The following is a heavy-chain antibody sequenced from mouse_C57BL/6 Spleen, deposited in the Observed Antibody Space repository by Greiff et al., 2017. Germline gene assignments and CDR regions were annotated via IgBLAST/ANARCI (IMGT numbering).Heavy chain of an antibody. J-gene: IGHJ2*01. CDR3: ARSPYYYGSSYVY. CDR2: IYPGDGDT. V-gene: IGHV1-82*01. D-gene: IGHD1-1*01. CDR1: GYAFSSSW. Sequence: VQLQQSGPELVKPGASVKISCKASGYAFSSSWMNWVKQRPGKGLEWIGRIYPGDGDTNYNGKFKGKATLTADKSSSTAYMQLSSLTSEDSAVDFCARSPYYYGSSYVYWGQGTTLTVSS.